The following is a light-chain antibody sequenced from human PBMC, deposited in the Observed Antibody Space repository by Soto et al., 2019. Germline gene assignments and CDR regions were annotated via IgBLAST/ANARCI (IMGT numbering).Light chain of an antibody. Sequence: EIVMTQSPATLSMSPGERATVSCRASQSVGTDLAWYEQKPGQAPRLLIYGASTRATGIPARFSGSGSGAEFTLTISSLQSEDFVVYYCQQYDKWPFTFGPGTKVDIK. V-gene: IGKV3-15*01. CDR2: GAS. J-gene: IGKJ3*01. CDR1: QSVGTD. CDR3: QQYDKWPFT.